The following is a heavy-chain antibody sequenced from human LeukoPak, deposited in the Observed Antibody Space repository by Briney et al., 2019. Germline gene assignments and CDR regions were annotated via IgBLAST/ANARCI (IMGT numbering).Heavy chain of an antibody. J-gene: IGHJ4*02. CDR2: ISYDGSNK. D-gene: IGHD3-10*01. Sequence: GGSLRLSCAASGFTFSSYAMHWVRQAPGKGLEWVAVISYDGSNKYYADSVKGRFTIPRDNSKNTLYLQMNSLRAEDTAVYYCARGLYGSGSYSKFDYWGQGTLVTVSS. V-gene: IGHV3-30-3*01. CDR1: GFTFSSYA. CDR3: ARGLYGSGSYSKFDY.